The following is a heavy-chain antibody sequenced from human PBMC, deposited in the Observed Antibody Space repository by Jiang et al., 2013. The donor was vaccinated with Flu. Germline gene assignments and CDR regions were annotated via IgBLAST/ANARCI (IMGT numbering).Heavy chain of an antibody. V-gene: IGHV4-61*02. Sequence: GLVKPSQTLSLTCTVSGGSISSGSYHWTWIRQPAGKGLEWIGRIYTSGSTNYNPSLKSRVTISVDTSKNQFSLKVSSVTAADTAVYYCARGSRAYPFDYWGQGTLVTVSS. CDR2: IYTSGST. CDR1: GGSISSGSYH. J-gene: IGHJ4*02. D-gene: IGHD6-6*01. CDR3: ARGSRAYPFDY.